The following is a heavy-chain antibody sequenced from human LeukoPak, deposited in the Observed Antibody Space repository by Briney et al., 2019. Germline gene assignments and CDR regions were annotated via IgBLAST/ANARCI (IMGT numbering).Heavy chain of an antibody. D-gene: IGHD6-19*01. V-gene: IGHV3-23*01. CDR1: GFTFSTYA. Sequence: GGSLRLSCAASGFTFSTYAMTWARQAPGKGLEWVSGVSSSGAATYYADSVKGRFTISRDHSRSTLYLQLNSLRADDTAVYYCAKPFTQTPYAIGWYTCDSWGQGTLVTVSS. J-gene: IGHJ4*02. CDR3: AKPFTQTPYAIGWYTCDS. CDR2: VSSSGAAT.